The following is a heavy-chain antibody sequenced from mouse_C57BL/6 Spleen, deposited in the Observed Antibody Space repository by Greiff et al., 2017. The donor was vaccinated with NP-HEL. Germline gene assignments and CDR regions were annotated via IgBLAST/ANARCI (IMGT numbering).Heavy chain of an antibody. CDR1: GYTFTDYY. Sequence: VQLQQSGPVLVKPGASVKMSCKASGYTFTDYYMNWVKQSHGKSLEWIGVINPYNGGTSYNQKFKGKATLTVDKSSSTAYMELNSLTSEDSAVYYCARSYGVYSNYGGYAMDYWGQGTSVTVSS. CDR2: INPYNGGT. V-gene: IGHV1-19*01. J-gene: IGHJ4*01. D-gene: IGHD2-5*01. CDR3: ARSYGVYSNYGGYAMDY.